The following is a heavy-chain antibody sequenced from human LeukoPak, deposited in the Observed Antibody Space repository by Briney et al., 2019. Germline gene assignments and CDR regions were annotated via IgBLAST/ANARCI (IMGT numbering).Heavy chain of an antibody. Sequence: PGGSLRLSCAASGFTFSNAWMSWVRQAPGKGLEWVANIKQDGSEKYYVDSVKGRFTISRDNAKNSLYLQMNSLRAEDTAVYYCARDQGSGINYYYYMDVWGKGTTVTVSS. CDR1: GFTFSNAW. CDR3: ARDQGSGINYYYYMDV. D-gene: IGHD3-10*01. CDR2: IKQDGSEK. V-gene: IGHV3-7*01. J-gene: IGHJ6*03.